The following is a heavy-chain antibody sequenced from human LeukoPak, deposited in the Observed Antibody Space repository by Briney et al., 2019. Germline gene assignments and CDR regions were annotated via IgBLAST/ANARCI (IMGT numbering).Heavy chain of an antibody. CDR2: INAGNGNT. CDR1: GYTFTRYA. V-gene: IGHV1-3*01. CDR3: ARVEQQLGGGWGAFDI. D-gene: IGHD6-13*01. J-gene: IGHJ3*02. Sequence: ASVNVSCKASGYTFTRYAMHWVRQAPGQRLEWMGWINAGNGNTKYSQKFQGRVTITRDTSASTAYMELSSLRSEDTAVYYCARVEQQLGGGWGAFDIWGQGTMVTVSS.